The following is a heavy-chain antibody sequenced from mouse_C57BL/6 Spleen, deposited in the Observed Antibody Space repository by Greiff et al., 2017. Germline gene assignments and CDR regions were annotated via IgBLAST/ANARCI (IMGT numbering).Heavy chain of an antibody. J-gene: IGHJ2*01. CDR2: IDPSDSYT. D-gene: IGHD1-1*01. V-gene: IGHV1-69*01. Sequence: QVQLQQPGAELVMPGASVKLSCKASGYTFASYWMHWVKQRPGQGLEWIGEIDPSDSYTNYNQKFKGKSTLTVDKSSSTAYMQLSSLTSEDSAVYYCARQDYGSSYFDYWGQGTTLTVSS. CDR1: GYTFASYW. CDR3: ARQDYGSSYFDY.